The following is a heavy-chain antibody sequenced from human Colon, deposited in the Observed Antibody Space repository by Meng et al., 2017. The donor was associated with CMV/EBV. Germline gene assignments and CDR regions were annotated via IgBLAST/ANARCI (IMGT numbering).Heavy chain of an antibody. V-gene: IGHV1-58*01. CDR1: GFTFTNSA. D-gene: IGHD1/OR15-1a*01. CDR3: AADQQARVDGPSYYYGMGV. Sequence: SVKVSCKASGFTFTNSAVQWVRQARGQRLEWIGWIAIGSGYTKYTPRFQERVTITRDMSTSTAYMELSSLRSDDSAVYYCAADQQARVDGPSYYYGMGVWGQGTTVTVSS. J-gene: IGHJ6*02. CDR2: IAIGSGYT.